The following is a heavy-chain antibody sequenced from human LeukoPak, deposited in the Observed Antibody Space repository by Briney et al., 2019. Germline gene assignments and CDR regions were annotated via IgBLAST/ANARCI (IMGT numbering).Heavy chain of an antibody. Sequence: GGSLRLSCAASGFTFSSYWMSWVRQAPGKGLEWVSAIGGSGGRTDYADAVKGRFTISRDNSRNTLYLQMTSLRAEDTAVYYCVRDTGVSAYNDYWGQGTLVTVSS. J-gene: IGHJ4*02. CDR2: IGGSGGRT. V-gene: IGHV3-23*01. CDR1: GFTFSSYW. CDR3: VRDTGVSAYNDY. D-gene: IGHD2-8*02.